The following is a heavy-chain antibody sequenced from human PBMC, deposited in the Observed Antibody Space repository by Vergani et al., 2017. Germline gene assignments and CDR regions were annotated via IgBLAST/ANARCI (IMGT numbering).Heavy chain of an antibody. V-gene: IGHV3-21*01. Sequence: EVQLVESGGVLVKPGGSLRLSCAASGFTFSSYSMNWVRQAPGKGLEWVSSISSSSTYIYYADSVKGRFTISRDNAKNSLYLQMNSLRAEDTAVYYCAGVEKTLCSGGSCYSVDAFDIWGQGTMVTVSS. CDR3: AGVEKTLCSGGSCYSVDAFDI. CDR2: ISSSSTYI. J-gene: IGHJ3*02. D-gene: IGHD2-15*01. CDR1: GFTFSSYS.